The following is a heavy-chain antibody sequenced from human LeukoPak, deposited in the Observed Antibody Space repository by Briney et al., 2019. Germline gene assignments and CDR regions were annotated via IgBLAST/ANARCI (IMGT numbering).Heavy chain of an antibody. Sequence: GGSLRLSCAASGFTFRSYWMSWGRQAPGKGLEGVSYISSSSSTIYYADSVKGRFTISRDNAKNSLYLQMNSLRAEDTAVYYCARDSSPTLRFLEWLPSDAFDIWGQGTMVTVSS. CDR3: ARDSSPTLRFLEWLPSDAFDI. J-gene: IGHJ3*02. D-gene: IGHD3-3*01. CDR2: ISSSSSTI. V-gene: IGHV3-48*01. CDR1: GFTFRSYW.